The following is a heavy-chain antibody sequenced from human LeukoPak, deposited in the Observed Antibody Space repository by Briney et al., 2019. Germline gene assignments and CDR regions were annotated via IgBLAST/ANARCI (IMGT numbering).Heavy chain of an antibody. D-gene: IGHD4-23*01. CDR3: AKGGDYGGNSGYFDY. V-gene: IGHV3-23*01. Sequence: GGSLRLSCAASGFTFSSYGMSWVRQAPGKGLEWVSAISGSGGSTYYADSVKGRFTISRDNSKNTLYLQMNSLRAEDTAVYYCAKGGDYGGNSGYFDYWGQGTLVTVSS. CDR2: ISGSGGST. J-gene: IGHJ4*02. CDR1: GFTFSSYG.